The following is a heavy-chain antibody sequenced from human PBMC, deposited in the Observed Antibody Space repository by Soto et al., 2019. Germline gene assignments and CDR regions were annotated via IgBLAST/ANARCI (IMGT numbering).Heavy chain of an antibody. CDR3: AKGATVTTWLPRVPLVIDY. J-gene: IGHJ4*02. V-gene: IGHV3-23*01. Sequence: EVQLLESGGGLVQPGGSLRLSCAASGFTFSSYAMSWVRQAPGKGLEWVSAISGSGGSTYYADSVKGRFTISRDNSKNTLYLQMNSLRAEDTAVYYCAKGATVTTWLPRVPLVIDYWGQGTLVTVSS. D-gene: IGHD4-17*01. CDR1: GFTFSSYA. CDR2: ISGSGGST.